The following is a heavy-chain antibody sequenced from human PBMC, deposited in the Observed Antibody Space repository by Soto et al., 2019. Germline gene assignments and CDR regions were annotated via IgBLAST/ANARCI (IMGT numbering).Heavy chain of an antibody. CDR1: GGSFSGYY. V-gene: IGHV4-34*01. Sequence: QVQLQQWGAGLLKPSETLALTCAVYGGSFSGYYWSWIRQPPGRGLEWIGEIHHSGRTSYNPSLKSRVNISADTSKNQFSLKLSSVTAADTAVYYCAKHSGWSFDYWGQGTLVTVSS. CDR3: AKHSGWSFDY. J-gene: IGHJ4*02. D-gene: IGHD6-19*01. CDR2: IHHSGRT.